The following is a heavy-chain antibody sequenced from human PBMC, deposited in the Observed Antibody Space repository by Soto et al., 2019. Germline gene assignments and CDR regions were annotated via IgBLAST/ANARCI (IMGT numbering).Heavy chain of an antibody. V-gene: IGHV3-15*07. CDR3: TTGREVGATIWSSSWLNYYYYYGMDV. D-gene: IGHD1-26*01. Sequence: GGSLRLSCAASGFTFSNAWMNWVRQAPGKGLEWVGRIKSKTDGGTTDYAAPVKGRFTISRDDSKNTLYLQMNSLKTEDTAVYYCTTGREVGATIWSSSWLNYYYYYGMDVWGPGTTVTVSS. CDR1: GFTFSNAW. J-gene: IGHJ6*02. CDR2: IKSKTDGGTT.